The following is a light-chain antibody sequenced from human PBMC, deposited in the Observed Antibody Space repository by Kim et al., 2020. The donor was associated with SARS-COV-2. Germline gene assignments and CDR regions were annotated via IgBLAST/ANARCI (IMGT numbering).Light chain of an antibody. Sequence: SYELTQPPSVSVSPGQTARITCSGDALPKQYAYWYQQKPGQAPVLVIYKDSERPSGIPERFSGSSSGTTVTLTISGVQAEDEADYYCPSADSSGTYHVVFGGGTQLTVL. J-gene: IGLJ2*01. V-gene: IGLV3-25*03. CDR2: KDS. CDR1: ALPKQY. CDR3: PSADSSGTYHVV.